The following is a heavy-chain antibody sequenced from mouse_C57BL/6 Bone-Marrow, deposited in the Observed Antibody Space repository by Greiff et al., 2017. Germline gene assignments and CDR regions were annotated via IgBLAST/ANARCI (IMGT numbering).Heavy chain of an antibody. Sequence: EVKLVESGPELVKPGASVKISCKASGYSFTGYYMNWVKQSPEKSLEWIGEINPSTGGTTYNQKFKAKATLTVDKSSSTAYMQLKSLTSEDSAVYYCARDYYGSSYYYFDYWGQGTTLTVSS. CDR1: GYSFTGYY. D-gene: IGHD1-1*01. J-gene: IGHJ2*01. V-gene: IGHV1-42*01. CDR3: ARDYYGSSYYYFDY. CDR2: INPSTGGT.